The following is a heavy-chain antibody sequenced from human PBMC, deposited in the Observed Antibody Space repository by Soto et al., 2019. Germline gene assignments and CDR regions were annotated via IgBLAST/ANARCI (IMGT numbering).Heavy chain of an antibody. CDR2: TSSSGGIT. D-gene: IGHD3-10*01. J-gene: IGHJ4*02. Sequence: EVQLLESGGGLVQPGGSLRLSCAASGFTFSSYAMSWVRQAPGKGLECVSTTSSSGGITYYADSVKGRFTISRDNSKNTVYLQMNSLRAEDMAVYYCAKDGGYGSGSYYSDDWGQGTLVTVSS. V-gene: IGHV3-23*01. CDR1: GFTFSSYA. CDR3: AKDGGYGSGSYYSDD.